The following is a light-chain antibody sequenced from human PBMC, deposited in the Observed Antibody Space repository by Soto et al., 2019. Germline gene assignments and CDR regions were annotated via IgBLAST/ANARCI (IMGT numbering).Light chain of an antibody. CDR1: SGYSNYK. CDR3: GADHGSGSNFVVV. V-gene: IGLV9-49*01. CDR2: VGTGGIVG. Sequence: QLVLTQAPSESASLGASVTLTCTLSSGYSNYKVDWYQQRPGKGPRFVMRVGTGGIVGSKGDGIPDRFSVLGSGLNRYLTIKNIQEEDESDYHCGADHGSGSNFVVVFGGGTKLTVL. J-gene: IGLJ2*01.